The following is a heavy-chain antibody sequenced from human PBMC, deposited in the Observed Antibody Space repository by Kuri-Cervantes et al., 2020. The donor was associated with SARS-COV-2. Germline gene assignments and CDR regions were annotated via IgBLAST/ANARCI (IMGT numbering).Heavy chain of an antibody. V-gene: IGHV3-30*04. CDR3: ARDLVVFGSSWGIDY. J-gene: IGHJ4*02. CDR2: ISFDGSNK. CDR1: GFTFSSYD. Sequence: GESLKISCAASGFTFSSYDMHWVRQAPGKGLEWVAVISFDGSNKYYADSVKGRFTLSRDNSKNTLYLQMNSLRAEDTAVYYCARDLVVFGSSWGIDYWGQGTLVTVSS. D-gene: IGHD6-13*01.